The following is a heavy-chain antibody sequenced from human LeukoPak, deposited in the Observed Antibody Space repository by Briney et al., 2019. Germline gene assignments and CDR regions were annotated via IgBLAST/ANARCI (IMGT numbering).Heavy chain of an antibody. Sequence: PSETLSLTCAVYGGSFSGYYWSWIRQPPGKGLEWIGEINHSGSTNYNPSLKSRVTISVDTSKNQFSLTLSSVTAADTAVYYCAGAGDGSRGYYYYGMDVWGQGTTVTVSS. CDR2: INHSGST. CDR1: GGSFSGYY. V-gene: IGHV4-34*01. CDR3: AGAGDGSRGYYYYGMDV. J-gene: IGHJ6*02. D-gene: IGHD1-26*01.